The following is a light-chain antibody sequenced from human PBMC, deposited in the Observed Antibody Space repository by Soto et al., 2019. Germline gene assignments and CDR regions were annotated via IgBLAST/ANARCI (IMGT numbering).Light chain of an antibody. J-gene: IGLJ2*01. CDR2: EAT. CDR3: CSSAGSDNYVL. CDR1: STNIGSSSL. Sequence: QSALTQPASVSGSPGQSITISCTGSSTNIGSSSLVSWYQQHPGKAPKLMIYEATNRPSGLSDRFSGSRSGNTASLTISGLQAEDEADYFCCSSAGSDNYVLFGGGTKVTVL. V-gene: IGLV2-23*01.